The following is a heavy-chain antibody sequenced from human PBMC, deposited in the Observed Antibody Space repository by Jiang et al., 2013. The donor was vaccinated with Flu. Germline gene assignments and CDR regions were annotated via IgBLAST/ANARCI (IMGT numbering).Heavy chain of an antibody. Sequence: QAPGQGLEWMGWISGYTGNTKYAQNLQGRVTITKETSTSTVYMEVRSLRSDDTAVYYCAKDHGCSSTRCDATDYFYYGMDVWGQGTTVTVPS. CDR3: AKDHGCSSTRCDATDYFYYGMDV. CDR2: ISGYTGNT. J-gene: IGHJ6*02. V-gene: IGHV1-18*01. D-gene: IGHD2-2*01.